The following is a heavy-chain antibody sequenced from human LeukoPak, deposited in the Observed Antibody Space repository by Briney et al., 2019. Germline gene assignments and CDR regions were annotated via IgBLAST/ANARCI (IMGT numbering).Heavy chain of an antibody. CDR3: AKDSGYYGSGSDWTIDY. D-gene: IGHD3-10*01. CDR2: IWSDGTYK. CDR1: GFSFSDYG. J-gene: IGHJ4*02. V-gene: IGHV3-33*06. Sequence: GSLRLSCAASGFSFSDYGMHWVRQAPGKGLEWVAVIWSDGTYKYYADSVKGRFTMSRDNSKNTLYLQMNSLRAEDTAVYYCAKDSGYYGSGSDWTIDYWGQGTLVTVSS.